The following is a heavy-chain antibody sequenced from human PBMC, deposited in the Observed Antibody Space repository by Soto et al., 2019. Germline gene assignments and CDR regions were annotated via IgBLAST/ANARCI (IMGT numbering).Heavy chain of an antibody. J-gene: IGHJ4*02. CDR2: IYYSGST. D-gene: IGHD3-10*01. V-gene: IGHV4-39*01. Sequence: SETLSLTCTVSGGSISSSSYYWGWIRQPPGKGLVWIGSIYYSGSTYYNPSLKSRVTISVDTSKNQFSLKLSSVTAADTAVYYCARLQYYYGSGSEHWGQGTLVTVSS. CDR3: ARLQYYYGSGSEH. CDR1: GGSISSSSYY.